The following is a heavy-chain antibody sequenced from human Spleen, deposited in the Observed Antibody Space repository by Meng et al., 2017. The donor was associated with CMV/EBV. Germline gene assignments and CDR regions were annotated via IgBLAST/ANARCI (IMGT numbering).Heavy chain of an antibody. Sequence: SETLSLTCTVSDGSISNNYCSWLRRPPGKGLEWIGYVYYNGNTNYNPSLKSRVTISVDTSKNQFSLRLTSVTAADTAVYYCVRDRNYYFDHWGQGTLVTVSS. CDR1: DGSISNNY. CDR3: VRDRNYYFDH. D-gene: IGHD1-14*01. V-gene: IGHV4-59*01. CDR2: VYYNGNT. J-gene: IGHJ4*02.